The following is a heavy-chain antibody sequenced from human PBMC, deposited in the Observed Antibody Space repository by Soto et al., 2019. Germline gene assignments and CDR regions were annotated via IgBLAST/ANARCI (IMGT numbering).Heavy chain of an antibody. CDR3: AKNGLDNSPSAIDS. J-gene: IGHJ4*02. CDR1: GFTFRNNV. D-gene: IGHD2-8*01. Sequence: GGSLRLSCAASGFTFRNNVLSWVRQAPGKGLDWVSGITGSGRDTYYADSVKGRYTISRDNSKNMVFLQMNSLRAEDTALYYCAKNGLDNSPSAIDSWGPGTLVTVSS. CDR2: ITGSGRDT. V-gene: IGHV3-23*01.